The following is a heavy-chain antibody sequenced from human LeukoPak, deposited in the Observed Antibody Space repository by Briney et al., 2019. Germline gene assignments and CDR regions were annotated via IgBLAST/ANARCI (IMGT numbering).Heavy chain of an antibody. CDR2: INHSGST. Sequence: PSETLSLTCAVYGGSFSGYYWSWIRQPPGKGLEWIGEINHSGSTNYNPSLKSRVTISVDTSKNQFSLKLSSVTAADTAVYYGARSPEAAGVRFDYWGQGTLVTPSS. CDR1: GGSFSGYY. D-gene: IGHD6-13*01. J-gene: IGHJ4*02. CDR3: ARSPEAAGVRFDY. V-gene: IGHV4-34*01.